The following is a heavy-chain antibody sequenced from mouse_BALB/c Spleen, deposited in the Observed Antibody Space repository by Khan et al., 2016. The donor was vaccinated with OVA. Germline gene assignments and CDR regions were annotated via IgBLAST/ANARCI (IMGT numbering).Heavy chain of an antibody. CDR2: FDLSTGYI. Sequence: VQLVEPGLELAKPGPSLKMSCTAPGYSFLTYWNTWFKQSPGQGLDWIGYFDLSTGYIEYNQKFKDKATLTADKSSRTAYMQLTSLTSEDSAVYYCARRELNGIFDYWGQGTFVTVSA. CDR1: GYSFLTYW. J-gene: IGHJ3*01. V-gene: IGHV1-7*01. CDR3: ARRELNGIFDY. D-gene: IGHD4-1*01.